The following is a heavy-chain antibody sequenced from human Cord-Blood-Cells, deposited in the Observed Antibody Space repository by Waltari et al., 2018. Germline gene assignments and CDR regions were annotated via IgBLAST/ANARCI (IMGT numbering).Heavy chain of an antibody. CDR1: GGSISSSSYY. V-gene: IGHV4-39*01. D-gene: IGHD1-7*01. J-gene: IGHJ5*02. CDR3: ARQLELINWFDP. Sequence: QLQLQESGPGLVKPSETLSLTCPVSGGSISSSSYYWGWIRQPPGKGLEWIGSIYYSGSTYYNPSLKSRVTISVDTSKNQFSLKLSSVTAADTAVYYCARQLELINWFDPWGQGTLGTVSS. CDR2: IYYSGST.